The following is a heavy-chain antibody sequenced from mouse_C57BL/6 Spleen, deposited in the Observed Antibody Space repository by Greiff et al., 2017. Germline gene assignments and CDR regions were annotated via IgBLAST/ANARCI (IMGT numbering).Heavy chain of an antibody. V-gene: IGHV1-15*01. CDR2: IDPETGGT. J-gene: IGHJ2*01. Sequence: LVESGAELVRPGASVTLSCKASGYTFTDYEMHWVKQTPVHGLEWIGAIDPETGGTAYNQKFKGKAILTADKSSSTAYMELRSLTSEDSAVYYCTRGHSYYGSSLDYWGQGTTLTVSS. CDR3: TRGHSYYGSSLDY. CDR1: GYTFTDYE. D-gene: IGHD1-1*01.